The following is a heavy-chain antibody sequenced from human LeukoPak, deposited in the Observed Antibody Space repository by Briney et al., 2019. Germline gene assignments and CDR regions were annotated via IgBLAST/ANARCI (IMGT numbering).Heavy chain of an antibody. CDR1: GGSFSGYY. D-gene: IGHD2-21*02. Sequence: SETLSLTCAVYGGSFSGYYWSWIRQHPGKGLEWIGYIYYSGSTYYNPSLKSRVTISVDTSKNQFSLKLSSVTAADTAVYYCARAAPGHIVVVTASVAGWFDPWGQGTLVTVSS. CDR2: IYYSGST. V-gene: IGHV4-31*11. CDR3: ARAAPGHIVVVTASVAGWFDP. J-gene: IGHJ5*02.